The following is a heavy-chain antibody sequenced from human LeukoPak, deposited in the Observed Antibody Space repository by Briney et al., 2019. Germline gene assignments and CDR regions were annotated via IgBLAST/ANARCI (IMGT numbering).Heavy chain of an antibody. CDR2: ISSSSSTI. CDR1: GFTFSSYS. J-gene: IGHJ3*02. CDR3: ATDLSGRHAFDI. Sequence: PGGSLRLSCAATGFTFSSYSMIWVRQAPGKGLEWVSYISSSSSTIYYADSVKGRFTISRDNAKNSLYLQMNSLRDEDTAVYYCATDLSGRHAFDIWGQGTMVTVSS. V-gene: IGHV3-48*02.